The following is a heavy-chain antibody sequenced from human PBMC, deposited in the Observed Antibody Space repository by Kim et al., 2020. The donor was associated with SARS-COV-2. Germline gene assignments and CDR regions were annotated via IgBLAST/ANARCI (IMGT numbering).Heavy chain of an antibody. CDR3: AKTSGSYSA. CDR2: IMGRGDVT. CDR1: GFTFSDND. V-gene: IGHV3-23*01. D-gene: IGHD6-19*01. Sequence: GGSLRLSCVASGFTFSDNDMTWVRQAPGKGLEWVATIMGRGDVTYHADSARGRFTVSRSNSRNTVSLKMNSLRVENTATYSCAKTSGSYSAWGQALLVTVSS. J-gene: IGHJ5*02.